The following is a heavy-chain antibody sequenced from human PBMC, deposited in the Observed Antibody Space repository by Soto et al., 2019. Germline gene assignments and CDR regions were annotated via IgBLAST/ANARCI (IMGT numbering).Heavy chain of an antibody. CDR1: GGSISSGGYS. CDR2: IYLSGST. V-gene: IGHV4-30-2*01. Sequence: PSETLSLTCAVSGGSISSGGYSWSWIRQPPGKGLEWIGYIYLSGSTYYNPPLKSRVTISVDRSKNQFSLKLSSVTAADTAVYYCARVPSPWGQGTLVTVSS. J-gene: IGHJ5*02. CDR3: ARVPSP.